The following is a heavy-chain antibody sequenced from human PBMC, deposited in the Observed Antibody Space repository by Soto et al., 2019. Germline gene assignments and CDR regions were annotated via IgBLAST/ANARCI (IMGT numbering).Heavy chain of an antibody. Sequence: ASVKISCKASGYTFTSYGISWVRQAPGQGLEWMGWISAYNGNTNYAQKLQGRVTMTTDTSTSTAYMELRSLRSDDTAVYYCARDIPMYSGSYYEAFDIWGQGTMVTVSS. CDR2: ISAYNGNT. D-gene: IGHD1-26*01. V-gene: IGHV1-18*01. J-gene: IGHJ3*02. CDR3: ARDIPMYSGSYYEAFDI. CDR1: GYTFTSYG.